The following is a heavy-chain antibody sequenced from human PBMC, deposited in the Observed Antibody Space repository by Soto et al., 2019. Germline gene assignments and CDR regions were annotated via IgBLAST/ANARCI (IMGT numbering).Heavy chain of an antibody. CDR1: GGSISSGGYY. CDR2: THHSGST. V-gene: IGHV4-31*03. J-gene: IGHJ1*01. CDR3: VRGVLS. D-gene: IGHD3-10*01. Sequence: QVQLQESGPGLVKASQTLSLTCNVSGGSISSGGYYWTWIRQHPGKGLEWIGNTHHSGSTFYNPSLKSRVSISVATSKNQFSLKLSSVTAADTAVYFCVRGVLSWGQGTLVTVSS.